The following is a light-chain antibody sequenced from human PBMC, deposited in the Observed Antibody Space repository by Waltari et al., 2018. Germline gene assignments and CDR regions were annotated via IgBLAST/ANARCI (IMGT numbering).Light chain of an antibody. CDR3: QQSYNTPPDT. CDR1: QSISSN. CDR2: LAS. Sequence: DIQMTQSPSSLSASVGDRVTMTCRASQSISSNLNWYQQKPGRAPKLLIYLASTLQSGVPSRFSCSGSGTDFTLTISSLQPEDVATYYCQQSYNTPPDTFGQGTKLEIK. V-gene: IGKV1-39*01. J-gene: IGKJ2*01.